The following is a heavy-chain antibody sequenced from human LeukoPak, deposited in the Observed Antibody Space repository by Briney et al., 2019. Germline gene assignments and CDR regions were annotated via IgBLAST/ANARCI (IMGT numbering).Heavy chain of an antibody. Sequence: SETLSLTCVVSGGSISSSNYYWGWIRQPPGKGLEWIGSIYYSGSTYYNPSLKTRVTVSVDTSKNQFSLKVSSVTAADTAVYYCASDKVVAATHWIDSWGQGTLVIVSS. V-gene: IGHV4-39*01. D-gene: IGHD2-15*01. CDR2: IYYSGST. J-gene: IGHJ5*01. CDR3: ASDKVVAATHWIDS. CDR1: GGSISSSNYY.